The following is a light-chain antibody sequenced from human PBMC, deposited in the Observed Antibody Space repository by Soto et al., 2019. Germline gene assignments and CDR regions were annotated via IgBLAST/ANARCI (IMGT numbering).Light chain of an antibody. CDR2: DVS. CDR3: SSYSASSTTHYV. V-gene: IGLV2-14*03. CDR1: SSDVGGYNY. J-gene: IGLJ1*01. Sequence: QSALTQPASVSGSPGQSITISCTGTSSDVGGYNYVSWYQQHPGKAPKLMIYDVSNRPSGVSNRFSGSKSGNTASLTISGLPAEDEADYYCSSYSASSTTHYVFGTGTKVTVL.